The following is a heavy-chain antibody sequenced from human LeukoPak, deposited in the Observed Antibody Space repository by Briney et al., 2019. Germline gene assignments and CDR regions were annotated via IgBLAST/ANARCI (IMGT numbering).Heavy chain of an antibody. CDR1: GYRFTSYW. V-gene: IGHV5-51*01. D-gene: IGHD5-18*01. CDR3: ASTAMVKYYYYGMDV. J-gene: IGHJ6*02. CDR2: IYPGDSDT. Sequence: GESLKISCKGSGYRFTSYWIGWVRPMPGKGLEWMGIIYPGDSDTRYSPSFQGQVTISADKSISTAYLQWSSLKASDTAMYYCASTAMVKYYYYGMDVWGQGTTVTVSS.